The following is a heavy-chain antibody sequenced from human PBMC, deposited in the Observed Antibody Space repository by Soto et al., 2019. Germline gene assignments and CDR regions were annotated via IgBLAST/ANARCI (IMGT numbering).Heavy chain of an antibody. J-gene: IGHJ4*02. V-gene: IGHV4-31*02. Sequence: SETLSLTGTVSGGSISSGGDYWSWIRQHPGKGLEWIGYIYYSGSTYYNPSLKSRVTISVDTSKNQFSLKLSSVTAADTAVYYCARPFPVAAPGPFASWGQGTLVTVSS. D-gene: IGHD2-15*01. CDR2: IYYSGST. CDR3: ARPFPVAAPGPFAS. CDR1: GGSISSGGDY.